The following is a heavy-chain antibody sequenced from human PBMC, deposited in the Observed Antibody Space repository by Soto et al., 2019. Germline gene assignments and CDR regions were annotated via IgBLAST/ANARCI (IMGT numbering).Heavy chain of an antibody. CDR1: GFTFSNYD. D-gene: IGHD3-10*01. J-gene: IGHJ6*02. CDR2: ITTAGDT. CDR3: ARELHGGSYGMDV. V-gene: IGHV3-13*01. Sequence: EVQLVESGEGLVRPGGSLRLYGAASGFTFSNYDMHWVRQVTGKGLEWVSGITTAGDTYYPGSVKGRFTISREKAKNSLYLQMNSLSAGDTAVYYCARELHGGSYGMDVWGQGTTVTVSS.